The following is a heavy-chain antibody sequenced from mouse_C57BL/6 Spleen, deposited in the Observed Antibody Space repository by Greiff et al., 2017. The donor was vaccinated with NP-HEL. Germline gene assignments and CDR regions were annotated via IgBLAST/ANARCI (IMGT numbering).Heavy chain of an antibody. CDR2: IDPSDSYT. CDR1: GYTFTSYW. CDR3: ARSPYYYIDY. V-gene: IGHV1-50*01. Sequence: VQLQQPGAELVKPGASVKLSCKASGYTFTSYWMQWVKQRPGQGLEWIGEIDPSDSYTNYNQKFKGKATLTVDTSSSTAYMQLSSLTSEDSAVYYCARSPYYYIDYWGQGTTLTVSS. J-gene: IGHJ2*01. D-gene: IGHD2-10*01.